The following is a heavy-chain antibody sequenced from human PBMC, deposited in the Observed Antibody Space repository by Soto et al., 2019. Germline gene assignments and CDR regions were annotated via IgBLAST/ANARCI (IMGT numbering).Heavy chain of an antibody. CDR2: LYSGGTT. J-gene: IGHJ4*02. CDR3: ARGLYDSGSFYFDF. V-gene: IGHV3-53*01. Sequence: EVQLVESGGGLIQPGGSLRLSCAASGFNFIRKYMIWVRQAPGKGLGWVSILYSGGTTYYADSVKGRFTISRDTSENTLYLQMNSLRAEDTAVYYCARGLYDSGSFYFDFWGQGTLVTVSS. D-gene: IGHD3-10*01. CDR1: GFNFIRKY.